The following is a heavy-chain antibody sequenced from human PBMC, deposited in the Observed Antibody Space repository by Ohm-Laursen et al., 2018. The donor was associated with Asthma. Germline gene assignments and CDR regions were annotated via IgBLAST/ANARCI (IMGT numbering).Heavy chain of an antibody. J-gene: IGHJ4*02. CDR1: GGSISSGGYY. CDR2: IYYSGST. D-gene: IGHD4-17*01. V-gene: IGHV4-31*03. Sequence: SQTLSLTCTVSGGSISSGGYYWSWIRQHPGKGLEWIGYIYYSGSTYYNPSLKSRVTISVDTSKNQFSLKLSSVTAADTAVYYCARWGTTVTYEEFDYWGQGTLVTVSS. CDR3: ARWGTTVTYEEFDY.